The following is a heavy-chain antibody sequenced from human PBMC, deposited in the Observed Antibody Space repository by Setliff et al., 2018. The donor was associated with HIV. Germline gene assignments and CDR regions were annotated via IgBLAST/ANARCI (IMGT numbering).Heavy chain of an antibody. Sequence: PSETLSLTCAVSGGSISSDNWWTWVRQHPGKGLEWSGEIYHSEYTNYNPSLKSRVSMSVDKSKNQFSVKLTSVTAADTAVYYCARGHCSGTNVYGVDYYGMDVWGQGTTVTVSS. D-gene: IGHD2-2*01. V-gene: IGHV4-4*02. CDR1: GGSISSDNW. J-gene: IGHJ6*02. CDR3: ARGHCSGTNVYGVDYYGMDV. CDR2: IYHSEYT.